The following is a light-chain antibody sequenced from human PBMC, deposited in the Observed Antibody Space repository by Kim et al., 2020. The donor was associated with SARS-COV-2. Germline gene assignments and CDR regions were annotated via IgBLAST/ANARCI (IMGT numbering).Light chain of an antibody. Sequence: SASVGDGVTITCRASQIITTRLAWYQQKPGKAPNLLIYKASSLESGVPSRFSGSGSETEFTLTISTLQPDDFATYYCQQYHTSPYTFGQGTKLEI. CDR3: QQYHTSPYT. V-gene: IGKV1-5*03. CDR1: QIITTR. CDR2: KAS. J-gene: IGKJ2*01.